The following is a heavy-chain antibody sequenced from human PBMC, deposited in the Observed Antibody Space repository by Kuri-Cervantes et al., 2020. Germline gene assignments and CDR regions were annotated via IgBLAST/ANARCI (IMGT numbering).Heavy chain of an antibody. CDR2: INSDGSST. CDR3: ARKGGDSSSWYNYYYYGMDV. D-gene: IGHD6-13*01. V-gene: IGHV3-74*01. Sequence: GESLKISCAASGFTFSSYEMNWVRQAPGKGLVWVSRINSDGSSTSYADSVKGRFTISRDNAKNSLYLQMNSLRAEDTAVYYCARKGGDSSSWYNYYYYGMDVWGQGTTVTVSS. J-gene: IGHJ6*02. CDR1: GFTFSSYE.